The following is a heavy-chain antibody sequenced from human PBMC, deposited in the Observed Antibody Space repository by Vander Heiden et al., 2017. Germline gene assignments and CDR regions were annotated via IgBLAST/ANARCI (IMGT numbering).Heavy chain of an antibody. CDR2: ISWNSGSI. V-gene: IGHV3-9*01. CDR3: SKDKSATLGWSAFNI. D-gene: IGHD1-26*01. Sequence: EVQLVESGGGLVQPGRSLRLSCAASGFTFDDYAMHWVRQAPGKGLEWVSGISWNSGSIAYADSVKGRFTISRDNAKNSLYLQMNSLRAEDTALYYCSKDKSATLGWSAFNIWGQGTMVTVSS. CDR1: GFTFDDYA. J-gene: IGHJ3*02.